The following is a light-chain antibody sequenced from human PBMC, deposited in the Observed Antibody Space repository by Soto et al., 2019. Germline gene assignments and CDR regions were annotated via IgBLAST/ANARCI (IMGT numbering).Light chain of an antibody. J-gene: IGKJ5*01. CDR2: DTS. CDR1: QSVSSSY. Sequence: IVLTQSPATLSLSPGETATLSCGASQSVSSSYVAWYQHKPGLAPRLLIHDTSSRAIGIPDRLSGSKSGTNFTLTIRRMEPEDVGMYYCQQYGSSPITFGQGTQLDMK. V-gene: IGKV3D-20*01. CDR3: QQYGSSPIT.